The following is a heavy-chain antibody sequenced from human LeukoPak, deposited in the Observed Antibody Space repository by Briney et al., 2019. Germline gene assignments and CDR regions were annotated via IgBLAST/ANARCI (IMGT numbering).Heavy chain of an antibody. J-gene: IGHJ6*02. D-gene: IGHD6-19*01. V-gene: IGHV4-34*01. CDR1: GGSISIGGYY. CDR2: INHSGST. CDR3: ARGSGWYNYYYYGMDV. Sequence: SETLSLTCTVSGGSISIGGYYWSWIRQPPGKGLEWIGEINHSGSTNYNPSLKSRVTISVDTSKNQFSLKLSSVTAADTAVYYCARGSGWYNYYYYGMDVWGQGTTVTVSS.